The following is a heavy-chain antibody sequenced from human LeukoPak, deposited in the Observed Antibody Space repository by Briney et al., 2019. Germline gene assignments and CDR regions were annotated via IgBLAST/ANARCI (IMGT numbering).Heavy chain of an antibody. CDR2: INHSGST. Sequence: PSETLSLTCAVYGGSLSGYYWSWIRQPPGKGLEWIGEINHSGSTNYNPSLKSRVTISIDTSKNQFSLKLSSVTAADTALYYCARGPGTWYYYWGQGTLVTVSS. D-gene: IGHD6-13*01. J-gene: IGHJ4*02. V-gene: IGHV4-34*01. CDR1: GGSLSGYY. CDR3: ARGPGTWYYY.